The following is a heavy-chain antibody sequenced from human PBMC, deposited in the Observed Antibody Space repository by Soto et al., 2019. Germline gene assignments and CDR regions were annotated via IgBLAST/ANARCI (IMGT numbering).Heavy chain of an antibody. J-gene: IGHJ6*02. CDR3: ASPTMTSISFYYAMDV. CDR1: GHRFTTYW. D-gene: IGHD4-17*01. Sequence: GESLKISCKTSGHRFTTYWISWVRQMPGKGLEYMGKINPTDSETNYSPSFEGHVTFSADRSTSTAYVRWNSLKASDTAMYYCASPTMTSISFYYAMDVWGQGTTVTVSS. V-gene: IGHV5-10-1*01. CDR2: INPTDSET.